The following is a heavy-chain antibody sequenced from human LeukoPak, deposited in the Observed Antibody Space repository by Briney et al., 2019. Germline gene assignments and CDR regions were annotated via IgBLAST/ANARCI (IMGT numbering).Heavy chain of an antibody. V-gene: IGHV3-66*01. Sequence: GGSLRLSCAASGFTVSSNYMSWVRQAPGKGLKWVSVIYSGGITYYADSVKGRFTISRDNSKNTLYLQMNSLRAEDTAVYYCARGEVDIVMATLTVYNYWGQGTLVTVSS. D-gene: IGHD5-18*01. CDR2: IYSGGIT. CDR3: ARGEVDIVMATLTVYNY. J-gene: IGHJ4*02. CDR1: GFTVSSNY.